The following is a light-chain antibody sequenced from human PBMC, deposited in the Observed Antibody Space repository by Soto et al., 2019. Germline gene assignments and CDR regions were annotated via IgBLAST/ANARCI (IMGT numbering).Light chain of an antibody. CDR2: DVR. V-gene: IGLV2-14*03. CDR1: SSDVGYYNY. J-gene: IGLJ1*01. Sequence: QSVLTQPASVSGSPGQSITICCTGTSSDVGYYNYVSWYQQHPGKAPKLMIYDVRNRPSGVSNRFSGSKSGNTASLTISGLQAEDEAEYYCSSYTSSSTYVFGTGTKVTVL. CDR3: SSYTSSSTYV.